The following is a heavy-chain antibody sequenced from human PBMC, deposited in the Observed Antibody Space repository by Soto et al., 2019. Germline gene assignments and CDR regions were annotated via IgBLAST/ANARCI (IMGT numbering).Heavy chain of an antibody. D-gene: IGHD1-26*01. CDR3: ARPSGSYLYYFDY. CDR2: IYYSGST. CDR1: GGSISSSSYY. J-gene: IGHJ4*02. Sequence: QLQLQESGPGLVKPSETLSLTCTVSGGSISSSSYYWGLIRQPPGKGLEWIGSIYYSGSTYYNPSLKSRVTLSVDTSKNQFSLKLSSVNAADTAVYYCARPSGSYLYYFDYWGQGTLVTVSS. V-gene: IGHV4-39*01.